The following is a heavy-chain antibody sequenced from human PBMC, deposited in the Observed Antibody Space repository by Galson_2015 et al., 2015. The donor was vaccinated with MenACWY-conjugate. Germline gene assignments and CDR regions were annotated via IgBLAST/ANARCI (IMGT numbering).Heavy chain of an antibody. J-gene: IGHJ4*02. V-gene: IGHV3-7*03. CDR2: IKPDGSEK. CDR3: VRARGFDY. Sequence: SLRLSCAASGFSFNIYWMTWVRQAPGKGLEWVANIKPDGSEKYSVDSVKGRFTISRDNTKNSLYPQMNSLRAEDTAVYYCVRARGFDYWGQGTLVTVSS. CDR1: GFSFNIYW.